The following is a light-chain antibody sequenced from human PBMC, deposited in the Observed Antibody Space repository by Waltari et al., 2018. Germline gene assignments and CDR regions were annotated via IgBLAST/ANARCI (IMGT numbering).Light chain of an antibody. CDR2: DAF. CDR3: QQRSNWPLT. V-gene: IGKV3-11*01. Sequence: IVLTQSPGTLSFSPWQRATLSCRARQSVDNYLAWYQQKPGQAPRLLIYDAFKRATDIPARFSGSGSGTDFTLTISSLEPEDFAVYYCQQRSNWPLTFGGGTKVEI. J-gene: IGKJ4*01. CDR1: QSVDNY.